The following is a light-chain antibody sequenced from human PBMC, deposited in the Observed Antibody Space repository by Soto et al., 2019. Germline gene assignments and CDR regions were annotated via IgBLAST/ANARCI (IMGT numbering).Light chain of an antibody. CDR2: GAS. CDR3: QQYNNWPPYT. Sequence: EIVMTQSPATLSVSPRERATLSCRASQSVSSNLAWYQQKPGQAPRLLIYGASTRATGIPARFSGSGSGTEFTLTINILQSEDSAVYYCQQYNNWPPYTFGQGTKLEIK. V-gene: IGKV3-15*01. J-gene: IGKJ2*01. CDR1: QSVSSN.